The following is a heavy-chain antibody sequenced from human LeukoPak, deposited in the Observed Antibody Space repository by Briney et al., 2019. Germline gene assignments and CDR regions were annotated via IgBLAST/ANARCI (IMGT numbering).Heavy chain of an antibody. CDR3: AKATGYLL. CDR1: GFTFSTYS. CDR2: ISNSDGST. V-gene: IGHV3-23*01. D-gene: IGHD1-14*01. Sequence: GGSLRLSCAASGFTFSTYSMNWVRQAPGKGLEWVSTISNSDGSTYYADSVKGRFSISRDNAENTLYLQMNSLRADDTAVYYCAKATGYLLWGQGTLVTVSS. J-gene: IGHJ4*02.